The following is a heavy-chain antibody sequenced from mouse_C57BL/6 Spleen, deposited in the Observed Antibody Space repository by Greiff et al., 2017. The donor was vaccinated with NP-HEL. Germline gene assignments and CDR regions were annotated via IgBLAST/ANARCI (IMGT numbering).Heavy chain of an antibody. D-gene: IGHD2-1*01. J-gene: IGHJ4*01. CDR1: GYTVSRYG. CDR2: RDKADSYT. V-gene: IGHV1-69*01. Sequence: QGQLQQPGAELVMPGASVKLSCKASGYTVSRYGRQWVKQRPGQGLEGMGERDKADSYTNYNQKFKGKSTLTVDKSSSTAYMQLSSLTSEDSAVYYCARVDGNYAMDYWGQGTSVTVSS. CDR3: ARVDGNYAMDY.